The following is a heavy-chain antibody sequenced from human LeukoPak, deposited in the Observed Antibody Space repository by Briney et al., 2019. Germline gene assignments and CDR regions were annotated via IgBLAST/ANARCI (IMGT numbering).Heavy chain of an antibody. Sequence: GGSLRLSCAASGLTFSAYSMNWVRQALGTGLEWVSSISSSSSYIYYADSVKGRFTISRDYAKNSLYLQMNSLRAEDTAVYYCARDIRTYDTLTGWNFDYWGQGTLVTVSS. V-gene: IGHV3-21*01. CDR3: ARDIRTYDTLTGWNFDY. D-gene: IGHD3-9*01. CDR2: ISSSSSYI. J-gene: IGHJ4*02. CDR1: GLTFSAYS.